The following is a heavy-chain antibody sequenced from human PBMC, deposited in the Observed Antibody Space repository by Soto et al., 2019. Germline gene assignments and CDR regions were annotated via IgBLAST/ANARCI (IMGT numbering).Heavy chain of an antibody. J-gene: IGHJ6*02. V-gene: IGHV5-51*01. CDR2: IYPGDSDT. Sequence: VEALKISCKGSGYSFTSYWIGRVRQMPGKGLEWMGIIYPGDSDTRYSPSFQGQVTISADTPISTAYLQWSSLKASDTAMYYCARHITGTTLYYYYYDMDVWGQGTTVTVSS. D-gene: IGHD1-7*01. CDR1: GYSFTSYW. CDR3: ARHITGTTLYYYYYDMDV.